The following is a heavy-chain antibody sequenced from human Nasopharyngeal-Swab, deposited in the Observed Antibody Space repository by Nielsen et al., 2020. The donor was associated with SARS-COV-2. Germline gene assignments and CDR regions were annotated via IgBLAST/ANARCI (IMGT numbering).Heavy chain of an antibody. D-gene: IGHD3-22*01. CDR2: INHSGST. CDR1: GGSFSTYY. CDR3: ARGLVDVNMILVVIGFSYWLDS. V-gene: IGHV4-34*01. Sequence: SETLSLTCAVYGGSFSTYYWGWIRQPPGKGLEWIAEINHSGSTNYNPSLKSRVTISADTSKNQFSLKLTSVTAADTAVYYCARGLVDVNMILVVIGFSYWLDSWGQGTQVTVSS. J-gene: IGHJ5*01.